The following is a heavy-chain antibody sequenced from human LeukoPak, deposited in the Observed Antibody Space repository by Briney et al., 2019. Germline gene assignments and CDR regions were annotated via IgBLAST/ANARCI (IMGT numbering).Heavy chain of an antibody. CDR1: GFTFSTYW. CDR2: IKTDGSDT. Sequence: GGSLRLSCAASGFTFSTYWMHWVRQAPGKGLVWVSRIKTDGSDTSYADSVKGRFTISRDNAKSTLYLQMKSLRADDTAVYYCGRAPHYNIISLDYWGQGSLVTASS. V-gene: IGHV3-74*01. CDR3: GRAPHYNIISLDY. J-gene: IGHJ4*02. D-gene: IGHD3-9*01.